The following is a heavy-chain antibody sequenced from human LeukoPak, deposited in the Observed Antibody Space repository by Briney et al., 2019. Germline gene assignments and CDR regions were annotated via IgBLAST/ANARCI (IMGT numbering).Heavy chain of an antibody. V-gene: IGHV3-43*01. J-gene: IGHJ4*02. Sequence: AESLRLSCAASGFTFDDYTMHWIRQAPGKGLEWVSLISWDGGSTYYAESVKGRFTISRDNSKNSLYLQMNSLRTEDTALYYCAKEGIAAASLDYWGQGTLVTVSS. CDR1: GFTFDDYT. CDR2: ISWDGGST. D-gene: IGHD6-13*01. CDR3: AKEGIAAASLDY.